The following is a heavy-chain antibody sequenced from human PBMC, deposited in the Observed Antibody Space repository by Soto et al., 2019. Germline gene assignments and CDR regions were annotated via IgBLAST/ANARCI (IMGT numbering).Heavy chain of an antibody. J-gene: IGHJ3*02. CDR1: GYTFTGYY. CDR3: ATPYYDFWSGERSDAFDI. Sequence: ASVKVSCKASGYTFTGYYMHWVRQAPGQGLEWMGWINPNSGGTNYAQKFQGWVTMTRDTSTSTAYMELSRLRSDDTAVYYCATPYYDFWSGERSDAFDIWGQGTMVTVSS. CDR2: INPNSGGT. D-gene: IGHD3-3*01. V-gene: IGHV1-2*04.